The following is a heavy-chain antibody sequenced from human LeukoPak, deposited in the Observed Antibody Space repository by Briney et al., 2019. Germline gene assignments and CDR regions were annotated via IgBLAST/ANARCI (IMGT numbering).Heavy chain of an antibody. D-gene: IGHD2-2*01. CDR2: IYDTGRT. CDR3: ARDLVRYCSSTSCHGHWFDP. CDR1: VDSMLSYY. V-gene: IGHV4-59*01. J-gene: IGHJ5*02. Sequence: SETLSLTCTASVDSMLSYYWSWIRQPPGGGLEWIGYIYDTGRTNYNPSLKSRVTISVDTSKNQFSLKLSSVTAADTAVYYCARDLVRYCSSTSCHGHWFDPWGQGTLVTVSS.